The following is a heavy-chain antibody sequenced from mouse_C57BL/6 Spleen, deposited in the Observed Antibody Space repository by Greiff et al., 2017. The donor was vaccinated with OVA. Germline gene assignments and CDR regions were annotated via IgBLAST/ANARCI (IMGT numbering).Heavy chain of an antibody. J-gene: IGHJ3*01. Sequence: VQLQQPGAELVRPGSSVKLSCKASGYAFSSSWMNWVKQRPGKGLEWIGRIYPGDGDTNYNGKFKGKATLTADKSSSTAYMQLSSLTSEDSAVYFCARNGPLPYWGQGTLVTVSA. CDR1: GYAFSSSW. CDR2: IYPGDGDT. CDR3: ARNGPLPY. V-gene: IGHV1-82*01.